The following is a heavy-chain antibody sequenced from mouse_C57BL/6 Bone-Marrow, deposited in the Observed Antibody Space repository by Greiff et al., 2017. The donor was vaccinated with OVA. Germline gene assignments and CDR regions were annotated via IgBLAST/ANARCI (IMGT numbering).Heavy chain of an antibody. CDR1: GFTFSSYG. J-gene: IGHJ2*01. Sequence: EVKVEESGGDLVKPGGSLTLSCAASGFTFSSYGMSWVRQPPDKRLEWVATISSGGSYTYYPDRVSGRFTIAIDNAKNTLYRQMSSLKSEDTAMYYGARGGYGSWYFDYWGQGTTLTVAS. D-gene: IGHD1-1*01. V-gene: IGHV5-6*02. CDR2: ISSGGSYT. CDR3: ARGGYGSWYFDY.